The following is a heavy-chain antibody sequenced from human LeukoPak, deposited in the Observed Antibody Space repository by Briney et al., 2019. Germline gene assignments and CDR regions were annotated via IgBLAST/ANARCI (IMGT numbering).Heavy chain of an antibody. CDR2: ISAYNGNT. CDR3: ARDLSRSSLRFLEWLSPGDY. CDR1: GYTFTSYG. J-gene: IGHJ4*02. Sequence: GASVKVSCKASGYTFTSYGISWVRQAPGQGLEWMGWISAYNGNTNYAQKLQGRVTMTTDTSTSTAYMELRSLRSDDTAVYYCARDLSRSSLRFLEWLSPGDYWGQGTLVTVSS. D-gene: IGHD3-3*01. V-gene: IGHV1-18*01.